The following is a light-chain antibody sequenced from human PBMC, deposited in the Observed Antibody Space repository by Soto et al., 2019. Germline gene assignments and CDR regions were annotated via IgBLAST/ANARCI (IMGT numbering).Light chain of an antibody. CDR3: QQLNSYPIT. CDR2: KAS. J-gene: IGKJ5*01. Sequence: DIQMTQSPSALSASVGDRVTITCRASQTISNWLAWYQQKPGKAPNLLIYKASTLKSGVPSRFSGSGSGTEFTLTISSLQPDDFATYYCQQLNSYPITFGQGTRLEIK. V-gene: IGKV1-5*03. CDR1: QTISNW.